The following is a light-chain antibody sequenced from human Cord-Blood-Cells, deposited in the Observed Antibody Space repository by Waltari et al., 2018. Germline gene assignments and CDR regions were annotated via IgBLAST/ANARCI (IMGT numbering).Light chain of an antibody. CDR2: GAS. CDR1: QSVSSSY. V-gene: IGKV3-20*01. CDR3: QQYGSSPFT. J-gene: IGKJ3*01. Sequence: EIVLTQSPGTLSLSPGERATLSCRASQSVSSSYLAGYQQKPGQAPRLLIYGASSRATGIPDRFSGSGSGTDFTLTISRLEPEEFAGYYCQQYGSSPFTFGPGTKVDIK.